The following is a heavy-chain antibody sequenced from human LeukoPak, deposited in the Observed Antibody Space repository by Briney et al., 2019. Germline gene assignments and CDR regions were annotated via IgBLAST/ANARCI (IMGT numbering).Heavy chain of an antibody. V-gene: IGHV4-31*03. CDR1: GGSISSGGYY. D-gene: IGHD1-26*01. J-gene: IGHJ4*02. Sequence: SQTLSLTCTVSGGSISSGGYYWSWIRQHTGKGLEWIGYIYYSGSTYYNPSLKSRVTISVDTSKSQFSLKLSSVTAADTAVYYCARGSVQWVGLDYWGQGALVTVSS. CDR2: IYYSGST. CDR3: ARGSVQWVGLDY.